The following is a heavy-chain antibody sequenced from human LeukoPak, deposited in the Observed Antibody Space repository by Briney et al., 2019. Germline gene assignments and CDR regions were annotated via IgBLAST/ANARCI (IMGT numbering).Heavy chain of an antibody. CDR1: GFTFSSYS. D-gene: IGHD2-8*01. CDR3: AKIMSAY. J-gene: IGHJ4*02. V-gene: IGHV3-23*01. Sequence: GGSLRLSCAASGFTFSSYSMNWVRQAPGKGLEWVSTINDSGDDTYYAGSVKGRVTISRDNSKNTLYLQMNNLRVEDTAIYYCAKIMSAYWGQGTLVTVSS. CDR2: INDSGDDT.